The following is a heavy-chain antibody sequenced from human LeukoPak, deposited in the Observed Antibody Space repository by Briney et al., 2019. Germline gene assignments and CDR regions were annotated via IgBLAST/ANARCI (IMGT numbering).Heavy chain of an antibody. Sequence: RPGGSLRLSCAASGFTFSSYSMNWVRQAPGKGLEWVSALYSGGTTYYTDSVKGRFTISGDNSKNTLYLQMNSLRTEDTAVYYCATQVDATTIFDHWGQGTLVTVSS. D-gene: IGHD5-24*01. CDR2: LYSGGTT. CDR3: ATQVDATTIFDH. CDR1: GFTFSSYS. V-gene: IGHV3-66*02. J-gene: IGHJ4*02.